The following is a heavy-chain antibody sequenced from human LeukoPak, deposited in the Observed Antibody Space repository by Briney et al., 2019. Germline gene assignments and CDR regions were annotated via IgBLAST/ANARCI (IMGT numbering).Heavy chain of an antibody. CDR1: GFTVSSNH. CDR2: IYSGGST. Sequence: PGGSLRLSCAASGFTVSSNHMSWVRQAPGKGLEWVSVIYSGGSTYYADSVKGRFTISRDNSKNTLYLQMNSLRAEDTAVYYCARAPSGYDEEFDYWGQGTLVTVSS. J-gene: IGHJ4*02. D-gene: IGHD5-12*01. CDR3: ARAPSGYDEEFDY. V-gene: IGHV3-66*01.